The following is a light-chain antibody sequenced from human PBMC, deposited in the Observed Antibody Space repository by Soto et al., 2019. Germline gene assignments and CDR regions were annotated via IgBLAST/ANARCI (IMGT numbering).Light chain of an antibody. V-gene: IGKV3-20*01. J-gene: IGKJ1*01. CDR1: QSVSSSS. CDR3: QQYGGSPRT. Sequence: IVLTQSPGTLSLSPGARAPLSCRASQSVSSSSLAWYQQKPGQAPRLLIHDASIRATGIPDRFSGSGSGTDFTLTISRLQPEDFAVYYCQQYGGSPRTFGQGTKVDIK. CDR2: DAS.